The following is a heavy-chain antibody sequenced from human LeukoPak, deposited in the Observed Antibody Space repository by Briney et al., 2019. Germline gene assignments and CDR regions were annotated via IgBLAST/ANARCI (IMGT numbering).Heavy chain of an antibody. CDR3: ASIAAAYYFDY. CDR2: IYYSGST. J-gene: IGHJ4*02. CDR1: GGSISSYY. D-gene: IGHD6-13*01. Sequence: SETLSLTCTVSGGSISSYYWSWIRQPPGKGLEWIGYIYYSGSTNYNPSLKSRVTMSVDTWKNQFSLSLSSVTAADTAVYYCASIAAAYYFDYWGQGTLVTVSS. V-gene: IGHV4-59*01.